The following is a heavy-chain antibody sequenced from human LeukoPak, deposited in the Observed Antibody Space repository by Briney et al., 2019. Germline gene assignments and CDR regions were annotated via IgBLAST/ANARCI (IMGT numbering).Heavy chain of an antibody. CDR3: ARDRIQLWSHDY. V-gene: IGHV3-7*01. CDR2: IKPDGSEK. D-gene: IGHD5-18*01. J-gene: IGHJ4*02. CDR1: GFTFSGYW. Sequence: PGGSLRLSCAASGFTFSGYWMSWVRQAPGKGLEWVANIKPDGSEKYYVDSVKGRFTISRDNAKSSLYLQMNGLRAEDTAVYYCARDRIQLWSHDYWGQGTLVTVSS.